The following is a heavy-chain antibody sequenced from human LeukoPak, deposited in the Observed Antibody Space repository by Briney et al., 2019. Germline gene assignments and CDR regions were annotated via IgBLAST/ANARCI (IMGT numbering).Heavy chain of an antibody. D-gene: IGHD3-22*01. CDR1: GFTFSTSG. V-gene: IGHV3-33*03. Sequence: GRSLRLSCAASGFTFSTSGMNWVRQAPGKGLEWVAVIWPDGSEKRYADSVKGRFTISRDNSKSTLYLQMNSLRAEDTAVYYCVSGSDTSGYYFYWGQGTLVTVSS. J-gene: IGHJ4*02. CDR2: IWPDGSEK. CDR3: VSGSDTSGYYFY.